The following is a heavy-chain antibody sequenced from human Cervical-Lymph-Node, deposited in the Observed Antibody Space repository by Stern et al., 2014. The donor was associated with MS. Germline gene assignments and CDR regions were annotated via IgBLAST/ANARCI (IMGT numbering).Heavy chain of an antibody. J-gene: IGHJ4*02. D-gene: IGHD1-7*01. CDR2: INHSGST. CDR3: ARGRGSGTTDY. V-gene: IGHV4-34*01. CDR1: GGSFSGYY. Sequence: QVQLQQWGAGLLKPSETLSLTCAVYGGSFSGYYWSWIRQPPGKGLERIGEINHSGSTNYNPSLKSRVTISVDTSKTQSSLKLSSVTAADTAVYYCARGRGSGTTDYWGQGTLVTVSS.